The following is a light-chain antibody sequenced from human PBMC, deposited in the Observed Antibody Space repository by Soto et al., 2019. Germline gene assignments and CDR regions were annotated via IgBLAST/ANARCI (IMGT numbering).Light chain of an antibody. V-gene: IGLV2-11*01. J-gene: IGLJ3*02. CDR1: SSDIGDYDF. CDR2: DVT. Sequence: QSVLTQPRSVSGSPGQSVTISCTGTSSDIGDYDFVSWYEQHPGKAPKLMIYDVTKRPSGVPDRFSGSKSGTTASLTVSGLQAEDEADYYCSSYAGSSWVFGGGTKLTVL. CDR3: SSYAGSSWV.